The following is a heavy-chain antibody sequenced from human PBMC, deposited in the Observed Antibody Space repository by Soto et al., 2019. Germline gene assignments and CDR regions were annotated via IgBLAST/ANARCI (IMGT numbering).Heavy chain of an antibody. V-gene: IGHV5-51*01. CDR3: ARPYYDFWSGFYDAFDI. Sequence: GESLKISCKGSGYSFISYWIGWVRQMPGKGLEWMGIIYPGDSDIRYSPSFQGQVTISADKSISTAYLQWSSLKASDTAMYYCARPYYDFWSGFYDAFDIWGQGTMVTVSS. D-gene: IGHD3-3*01. J-gene: IGHJ3*02. CDR1: GYSFISYW. CDR2: IYPGDSDI.